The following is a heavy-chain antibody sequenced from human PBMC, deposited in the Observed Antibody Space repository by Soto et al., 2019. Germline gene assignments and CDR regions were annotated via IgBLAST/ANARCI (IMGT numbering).Heavy chain of an antibody. J-gene: IGHJ6*02. CDR2: ISTYNGDT. V-gene: IGHV1-18*01. D-gene: IGHD5-12*01. CDR3: AREGVAPYYYYGMDV. CDR1: GYTFTRSG. Sequence: QVQLVQSGAEVQKPGASEKVSCKASGYTFTRSGISWVRQAPGQGLEWMGWISTYNGDTNYAQTFQGRVTMTTDTSTSTVYMELRSLRSDDTAVYYCAREGVAPYYYYGMDVWGQGTPVTVSS.